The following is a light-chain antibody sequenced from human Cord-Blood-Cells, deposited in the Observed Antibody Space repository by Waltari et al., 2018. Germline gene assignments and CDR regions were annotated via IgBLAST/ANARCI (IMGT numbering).Light chain of an antibody. J-gene: IGKJ4*01. V-gene: IGKV4-1*01. CDR1: QSVLYSSNNKNY. Sequence: IVMTQSPDSLAVFLGGRATINCKSRQSVLYSSNNKNYLAWYQQKPGQPPKLLIYWASTRESGVPDRFSGSGSGTDFTLTISSLQAEDVAVYYCQQYYSTPVIFGGGTKVEIK. CDR2: WAS. CDR3: QQYYSTPVI.